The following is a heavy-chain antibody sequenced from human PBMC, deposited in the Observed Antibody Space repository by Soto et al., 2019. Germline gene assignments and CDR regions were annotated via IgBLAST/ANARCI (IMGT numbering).Heavy chain of an antibody. CDR3: ARDQRKELWLEGLTAMDV. Sequence: QVQLVQSGPEVKKPGASVKVSCKASGYTFTSYGVSWVRLAPGQGLEWMGWISGYNGQTNYAQKFRGRVTFTADTSTNTAYMELWSLTSDDTSMYYCARDQRKELWLEGLTAMDVWGQGTTVTVSS. CDR2: ISGYNGQT. D-gene: IGHD3-16*01. J-gene: IGHJ6*01. V-gene: IGHV1-18*01. CDR1: GYTFTSYG.